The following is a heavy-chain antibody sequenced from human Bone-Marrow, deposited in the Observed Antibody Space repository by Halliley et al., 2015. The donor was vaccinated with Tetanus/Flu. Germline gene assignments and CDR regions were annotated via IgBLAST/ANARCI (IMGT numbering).Heavy chain of an antibody. CDR1: EFTFGDFR. V-gene: IGHV3-7*03. Sequence: SLRLSCAVSEFTFGDFRMTWVRQAPGKGLEWVANIEQDGSQVHYVDSVKDRFTISRNNANNSVYLQMNSLRVEDTAVYFCARARGNPLFNELYFDFWGQGTLVTVSS. CDR2: IEQDGSQV. J-gene: IGHJ4*02. CDR3: ARARGNPLFNELYFDF.